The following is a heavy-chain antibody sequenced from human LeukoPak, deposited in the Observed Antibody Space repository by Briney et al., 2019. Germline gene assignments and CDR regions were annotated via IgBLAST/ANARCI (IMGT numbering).Heavy chain of an antibody. Sequence: GGSLRLSCAASGFTFSNAWMSWVRQAPGKGLEWVGRIKSKTDGGTTDYAAPVKGRFTISSDDSKNTLYLQMNSLKTEDTAVYYCTTSYYYDSSGYYWDGYWGQGTLVTVSS. V-gene: IGHV3-15*01. D-gene: IGHD3-22*01. J-gene: IGHJ4*02. CDR3: TTSYYYDSSGYYWDGY. CDR2: IKSKTDGGTT. CDR1: GFTFSNAW.